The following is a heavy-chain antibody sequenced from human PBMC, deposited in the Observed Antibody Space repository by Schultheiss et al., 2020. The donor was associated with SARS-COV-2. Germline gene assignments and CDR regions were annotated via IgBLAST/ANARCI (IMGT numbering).Heavy chain of an antibody. CDR2: IDYSGRI. CDR3: ARSDRRGAAAGRFDY. V-gene: IGHV4-34*01. D-gene: IGHD6-13*01. J-gene: IGHJ4*02. CDR1: AGSFSGYY. Sequence: SQTLSLTCAVYAGSFSGYYWSWLRQSPGRGLEWIGYIDYSGRIFYNPSLKSRVTMSVDKSKNQFSLKLSSVTAADTAVYYCARSDRRGAAAGRFDYWGQGTLVTVSS.